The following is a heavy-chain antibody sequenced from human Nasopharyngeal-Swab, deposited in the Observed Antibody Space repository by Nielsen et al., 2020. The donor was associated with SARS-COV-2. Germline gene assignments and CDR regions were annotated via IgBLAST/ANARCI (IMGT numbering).Heavy chain of an antibody. D-gene: IGHD1-1*01. Sequence: SETLSLACAISGDSVSSTSTGWNWIRQSPSRGLEWLGRTYYGSKRYTDYAVSVKSRITINADTSKNQFSLQLNSVNPEDTAVYYCARGYLKSGMDVWGQGTTVTVSS. CDR3: ARGYLKSGMDV. CDR2: TYYGSKRYT. CDR1: GDSVSSTSTG. J-gene: IGHJ6*02. V-gene: IGHV6-1*01.